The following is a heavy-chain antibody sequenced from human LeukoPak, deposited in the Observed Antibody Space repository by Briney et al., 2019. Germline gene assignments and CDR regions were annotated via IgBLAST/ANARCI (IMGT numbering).Heavy chain of an antibody. V-gene: IGHV3-7*01. J-gene: IGHJ4*02. Sequence: GGSLRLSCAASGFTFSSYWMSWVRQAPGKGLEWVANIKQDGSEKYYVDSVKGRFTISRDNAKNSLYLQMNSLRAEDTAVYYCARDYYDSSGYYYGGYWGQGTLVTVSS. CDR1: GFTFSSYW. D-gene: IGHD3-22*01. CDR2: IKQDGSEK. CDR3: ARDYYDSSGYYYGGY.